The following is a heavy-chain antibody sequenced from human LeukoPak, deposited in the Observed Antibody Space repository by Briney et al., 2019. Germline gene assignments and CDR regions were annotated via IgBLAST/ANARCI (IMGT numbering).Heavy chain of an antibody. J-gene: IGHJ4*02. D-gene: IGHD3-10*01. CDR2: FDPEDGET. V-gene: IGHV1-24*01. CDR1: GYTLTELS. CDR3: ATGGVWFGELS. Sequence: ASVKVSCKVSGYTLTELSMHWVRQAPGKGLEWMGGFDPEDGETIYAQKFQGRVTVTEDTSTDTAYMELSSLRSEDTAVYYCATGGVWFGELSWGQGTLVTVSS.